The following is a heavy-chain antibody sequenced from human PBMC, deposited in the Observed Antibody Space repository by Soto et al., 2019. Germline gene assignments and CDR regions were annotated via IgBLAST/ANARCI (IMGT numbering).Heavy chain of an antibody. CDR3: ARWRGAGTTPGVMGPLDY. D-gene: IGHD3-3*01. V-gene: IGHV1-69*01. Sequence: QEQLVQSGAEVQKPGSSVKVSCRASGGTFSTFTISWVRQAPGQGPEWIGGITPMFTTTRYAQMFRGRVTITADESTNTVYMELNSLRSEDTAVYFCARWRGAGTTPGVMGPLDYWGQGTPVTVSS. CDR1: GGTFSTFT. CDR2: ITPMFTTT. J-gene: IGHJ4*02.